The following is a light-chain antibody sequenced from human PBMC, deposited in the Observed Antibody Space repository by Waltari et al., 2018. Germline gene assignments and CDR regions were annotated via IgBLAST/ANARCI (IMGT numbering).Light chain of an antibody. Sequence: DIQMTQSPSTLSASVGDRVTITCRASQSISSWLAWYQQKPGKAPKLLIYKASSLESGVPSRFSGSGSGTEFTLTISSLQPDDFATYYCQQYNSFPYTFGQGTKLEI. J-gene: IGKJ2*01. V-gene: IGKV1-5*03. CDR1: QSISSW. CDR2: KAS. CDR3: QQYNSFPYT.